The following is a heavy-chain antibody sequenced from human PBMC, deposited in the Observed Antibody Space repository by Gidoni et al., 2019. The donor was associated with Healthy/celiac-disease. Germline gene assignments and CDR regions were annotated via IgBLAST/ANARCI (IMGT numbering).Heavy chain of an antibody. CDR3: AKSHDSYYYYGMDV. J-gene: IGHJ6*02. V-gene: IGHV3-23*04. CDR1: GFTFSSYA. Sequence: EVQLVESGRGLVQPGGSLRLSCAASGFTFSSYAMSWVRQAPGKGLEWVAAISGSGGSTYYEDTVKGRFTISRDNSKNTLYLQMNSLRAEDTAVYYCAKSHDSYYYYGMDVWGQGTTVTVSS. CDR2: ISGSGGST. D-gene: IGHD1-1*01.